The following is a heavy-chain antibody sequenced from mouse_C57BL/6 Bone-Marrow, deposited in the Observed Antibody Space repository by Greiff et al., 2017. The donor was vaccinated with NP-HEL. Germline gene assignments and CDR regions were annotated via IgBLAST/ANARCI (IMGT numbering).Heavy chain of an antibody. CDR2: IYPRSGNT. CDR3: AKGCYGNYGYAMDY. J-gene: IGHJ4*01. V-gene: IGHV1-81*01. D-gene: IGHD2-1*01. CDR1: GYTFTSYG. Sequence: QVQLKQSGAELARPGASVKLSCKASGYTFTSYGISWVKQRTGQGLEWIGEIYPRSGNTYYNEKFKGKATLTADKSSSTAYMELRSLTSEDSAVYVCAKGCYGNYGYAMDYWGQGTSVTVSS.